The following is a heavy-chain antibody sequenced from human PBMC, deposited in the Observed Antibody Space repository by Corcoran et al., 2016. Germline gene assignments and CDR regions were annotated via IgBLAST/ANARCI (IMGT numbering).Heavy chain of an antibody. CDR3: ARDRVVAAAIGRGYYYGMDV. V-gene: IGHV1-18*01. Sequence: QVQLVQSGAEVKKPGASVKVSCKASGYTFTSYGISWVRQAPGQGLEWMGWISAYNGNTNYAQKLQGRVTMTTDTSTSTAYMELRSLRSDDTAVYYCARDRVVAAAIGRGYYYGMDVWGQGTTVTVSS. CDR1: GYTFTSYG. D-gene: IGHD2-2*01. J-gene: IGHJ6*02. CDR2: ISAYNGNT.